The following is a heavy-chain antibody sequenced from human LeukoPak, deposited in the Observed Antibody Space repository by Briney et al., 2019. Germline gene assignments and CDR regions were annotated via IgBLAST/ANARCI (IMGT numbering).Heavy chain of an antibody. CDR1: GYSFTTYW. V-gene: IGHV5-51*01. D-gene: IGHD6-19*01. J-gene: IGHJ4*02. Sequence: GESLKISCKASGYSFTTYWIAWVRQMPGKGLEWMGIIYPGDSDTRYSQSFKGQVTISADKPINTAYLLWSSLKASDTGMYYCARRVAGTPLLDYWAREPWSPSPQ. CDR3: ARRVAGTPLLDY. CDR2: IYPGDSDT.